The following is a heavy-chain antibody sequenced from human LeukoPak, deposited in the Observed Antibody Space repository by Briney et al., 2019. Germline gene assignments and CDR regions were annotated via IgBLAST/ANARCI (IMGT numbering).Heavy chain of an antibody. V-gene: IGHV3-30*03. Sequence: QPGGSLRLSCAASGFTFSSYGMHWVRQAPGKGLEWVAVISYDGSNKYYADSVKGRFTISRDNAKNSLYLQMNSLRAEDTAVYYCARGLAVAGTDLGMDVWGQGTTVTVSS. J-gene: IGHJ6*02. D-gene: IGHD6-19*01. CDR1: GFTFSSYG. CDR2: ISYDGSNK. CDR3: ARGLAVAGTDLGMDV.